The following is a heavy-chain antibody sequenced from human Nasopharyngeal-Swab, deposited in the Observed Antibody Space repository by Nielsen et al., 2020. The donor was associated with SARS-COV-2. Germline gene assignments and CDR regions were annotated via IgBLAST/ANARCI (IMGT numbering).Heavy chain of an antibody. CDR3: ARDESWRYYYGMDV. V-gene: IGHV4-34*01. D-gene: IGHD1-1*01. Sequence: SETLSLTCAVYGGSFSGYYWSWTRQPPGKGLEWIGEINHSGSTNYNPSLKSRVTISVDTSKNQFSLKLSSVTAADTAVYYCARDESWRYYYGMDVWGQGTTVTVSS. J-gene: IGHJ6*02. CDR2: INHSGST. CDR1: GGSFSGYY.